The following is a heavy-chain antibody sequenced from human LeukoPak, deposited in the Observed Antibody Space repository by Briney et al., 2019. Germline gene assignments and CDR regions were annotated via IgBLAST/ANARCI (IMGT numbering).Heavy chain of an antibody. J-gene: IGHJ4*02. Sequence: SQTLSLTCAISGDSVSSNSAAWNWIRQSPSRGLEWLGRTYYRSKWYNDYAISERSRITINPDTSKNQFSLQLNTMTPEDTAVYYRAKVGGDYDVLTGYFDNWGQGTLVTVSS. CDR2: TYYRSKWYN. CDR1: GDSVSSNSAA. V-gene: IGHV6-1*01. CDR3: AKVGGDYDVLTGYFDN. D-gene: IGHD3-9*01.